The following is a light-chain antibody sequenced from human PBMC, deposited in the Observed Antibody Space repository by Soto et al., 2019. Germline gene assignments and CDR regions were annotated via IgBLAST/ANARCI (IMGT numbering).Light chain of an antibody. Sequence: EIVMTQSPATLSVSPGERVTLSCRASQSISNNLAWYQQKPGQTPRLLIDGASTRATGIPVRCSGSGSGTEFTLTISSLQSEDFAVYYCQQYNTWPRGEDTCGPGTKV. V-gene: IGKV3-15*01. CDR3: QQYNTWPRGEDT. J-gene: IGKJ3*01. CDR2: GAS. CDR1: QSISNN.